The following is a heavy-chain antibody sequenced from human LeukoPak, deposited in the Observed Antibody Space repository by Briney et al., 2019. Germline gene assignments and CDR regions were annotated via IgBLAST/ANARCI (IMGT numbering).Heavy chain of an antibody. CDR1: GGSFSGYY. V-gene: IGHV4-34*01. Sequence: SETLSLTCAVYGGSFSGYYWSWIRQPPGKGLEWIGEINHSGSTNYNPSLKSRVTISVDTSKNQFTLKLSSVTAADTAVYYCVRPARSTRYCSSTSCYSGGWFDPWGQGTLVTVSS. CDR3: VRPARSTRYCSSTSCYSGGWFDP. D-gene: IGHD2-2*01. CDR2: INHSGST. J-gene: IGHJ5*02.